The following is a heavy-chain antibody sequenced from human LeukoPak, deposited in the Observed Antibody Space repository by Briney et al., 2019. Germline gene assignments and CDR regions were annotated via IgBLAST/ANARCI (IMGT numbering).Heavy chain of an antibody. D-gene: IGHD4-23*01. CDR1: GFTFSSYA. Sequence: PGGSLRLSCAASGFTFSSYAMNWVRQAPGKGLELVSGISGSGGSTYYADSVKGRFTISRDNSKNTLYLQMNSLRAEDRALFYCASADHYGGNSGFAYWGQGTLVTVSS. CDR3: ASADHYGGNSGFAY. V-gene: IGHV3-23*01. J-gene: IGHJ4*02. CDR2: ISGSGGST.